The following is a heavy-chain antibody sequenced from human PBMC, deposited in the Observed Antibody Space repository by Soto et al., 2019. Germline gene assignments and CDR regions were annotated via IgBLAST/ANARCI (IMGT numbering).Heavy chain of an antibody. D-gene: IGHD5-18*01. CDR3: AKDTALDYYYYGMDV. CDR2: ITWDGGST. V-gene: IGHV3-43*01. Sequence: EMQLVESGGVVVQPGGSLRLSCAASGFTFDDYTMHWVRQAPGKGLEWVSLITWDGGSTYYADSVKGRFTISRDNSKNSLYLQMNSLRTEDTALYYGAKDTALDYYYYGMDVWGQGSTVTVSS. J-gene: IGHJ6*02. CDR1: GFTFDDYT.